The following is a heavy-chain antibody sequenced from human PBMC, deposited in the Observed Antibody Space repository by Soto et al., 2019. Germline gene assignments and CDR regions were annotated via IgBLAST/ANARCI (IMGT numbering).Heavy chain of an antibody. CDR2: ISGSGGST. CDR3: AKDHPAMGIYYYYGMDV. J-gene: IGHJ6*02. V-gene: IGHV3-23*01. Sequence: QPGGSLRLSCAASGFTFSSYAMSWVRQAPGKWLEWVSAISGSGGSTYYADSVKGRFTISRDNSKNTLYLQMNSLRAEDTAVYYCAKDHPAMGIYYYYGMDVWGQGTTVNVSS. CDR1: GFTFSSYA. D-gene: IGHD5-18*01.